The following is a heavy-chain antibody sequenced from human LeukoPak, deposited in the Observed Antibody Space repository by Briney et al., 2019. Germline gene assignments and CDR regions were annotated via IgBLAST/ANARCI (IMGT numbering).Heavy chain of an antibody. Sequence: PGGSLRLSCAASGFTFSSYSMNWVRQAPGKGLEWVSSISSSSSYIYYADSVKGRFTISRDNAKNSLYLQMNSLRAEDTAVYYCARMGGSYQSRAFDIWGQGTMVTVSS. CDR3: ARMGGSYQSRAFDI. CDR1: GFTFSSYS. V-gene: IGHV3-21*01. CDR2: ISSSSSYI. D-gene: IGHD1-26*01. J-gene: IGHJ3*02.